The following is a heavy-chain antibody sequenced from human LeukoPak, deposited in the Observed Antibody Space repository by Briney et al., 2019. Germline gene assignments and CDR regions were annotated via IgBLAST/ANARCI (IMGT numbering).Heavy chain of an antibody. V-gene: IGHV1-24*01. CDR2: FDPEDGET. D-gene: IGHD3-10*01. CDR1: GYTLTELS. J-gene: IGHJ5*02. Sequence: ASVKVSCKVSGYTLTELSMHWVRQAPGKGLEWMGGFDPEDGETIYAQKFQGRVTMTEDTSTDTAHMELSSLRSEDTAVYYCAIYFLHYYGSGSYYPNWFDPWGQGTLVTVSS. CDR3: AIYFLHYYGSGSYYPNWFDP.